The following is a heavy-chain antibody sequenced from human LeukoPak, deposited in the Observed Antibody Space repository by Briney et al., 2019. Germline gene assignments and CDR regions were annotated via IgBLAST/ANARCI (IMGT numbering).Heavy chain of an antibody. D-gene: IGHD6-19*01. Sequence: SEPLSLTCTVSGASISDYYWSWIRQPPGKGLEWIGYIHYSGRTDYNPSLKSRVTISVDTSKTEFSLKLSSVTAADTAVYYCARRGSSGWYYFDSWGQGTLVIVSP. CDR2: IHYSGRT. CDR1: GASISDYY. CDR3: ARRGSSGWYYFDS. V-gene: IGHV4-59*01. J-gene: IGHJ4*02.